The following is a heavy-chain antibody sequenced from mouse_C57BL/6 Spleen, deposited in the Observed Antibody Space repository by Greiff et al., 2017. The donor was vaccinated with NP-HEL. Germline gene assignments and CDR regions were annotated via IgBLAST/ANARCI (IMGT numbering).Heavy chain of an antibody. CDR3: AILITTVVATPYYAKDY. V-gene: IGHV1-74*01. D-gene: IGHD1-1*01. CDR1: GYTFTSYW. CDR2: IHPSDSDT. Sequence: VQLQQPGAELVKPGASVKVSCKASGYTFTSYWMPWVKQRPGQGLEWIGRIHPSDSDTNYNQKFKGKATLTVDKSSSTAYMQLSSLTSEDSAVYYCAILITTVVATPYYAKDYWGQGTSVTVSS. J-gene: IGHJ4*01.